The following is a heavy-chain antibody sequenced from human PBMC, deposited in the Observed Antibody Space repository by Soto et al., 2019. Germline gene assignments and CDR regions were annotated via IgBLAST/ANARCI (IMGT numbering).Heavy chain of an antibody. CDR2: IYTSGAT. CDR3: ARRASGSGRHFDN. J-gene: IGHJ4*02. CDR1: GDSISTYY. V-gene: IGHV4-4*07. Sequence: SATLSLTCTVSGDSISTYYWNWIRQPAGKALEWIGRIYTSGATNYNPSLRSRVTMSVDTSKNQFSLELSSVTAADTAVYYCARRASGSGRHFDNWGQGTLVTVSS. D-gene: IGHD3-10*01.